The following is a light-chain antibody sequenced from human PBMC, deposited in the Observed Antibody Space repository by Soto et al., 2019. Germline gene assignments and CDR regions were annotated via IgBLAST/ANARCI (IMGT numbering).Light chain of an antibody. CDR2: GVT. Sequence: QSVLTQPASVSVSPGQSITISCTGTSSDVGGYYSVSWYRQHPGKAPKLIIYGVTNRPSGVSDRFSASKSGNTASLTISGLQAEDEADYFCTSYSSSDTFYVFGSGTKVTVL. CDR1: SSDVGGYYS. J-gene: IGLJ1*01. V-gene: IGLV2-14*01. CDR3: TSYSSSDTFYV.